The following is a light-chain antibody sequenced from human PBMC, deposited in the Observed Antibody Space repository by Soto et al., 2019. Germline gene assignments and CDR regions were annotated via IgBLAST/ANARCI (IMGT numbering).Light chain of an antibody. V-gene: IGLV6-57*02. CDR2: EDK. Sequence: NFMLTQPHSVSESPGKTVTISCTGSSGSIASNYVQWYQQRPGSAPTTVIYEDKQRPSGVPDRFSGSIDTSSNSASLTIPGLKIEDEADYYCQSYDSSLSVVFGGGTKLTVL. CDR1: SGSIASNY. J-gene: IGLJ2*01. CDR3: QSYDSSLSVV.